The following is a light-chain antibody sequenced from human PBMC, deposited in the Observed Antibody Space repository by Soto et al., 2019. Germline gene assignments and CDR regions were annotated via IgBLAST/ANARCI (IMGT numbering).Light chain of an antibody. Sequence: EIVLTQSPGTLSLSPGERATLSCRASQSVSSSYLAWYQQKPGQAPRLLIYGASSRATGIPDRFSGSGSGTDFTLTISRLAPEDFAVYYWQQYGSSPPRFTFGPGTKVDIK. CDR1: QSVSSSY. CDR3: QQYGSSPPRFT. V-gene: IGKV3-20*01. J-gene: IGKJ3*01. CDR2: GAS.